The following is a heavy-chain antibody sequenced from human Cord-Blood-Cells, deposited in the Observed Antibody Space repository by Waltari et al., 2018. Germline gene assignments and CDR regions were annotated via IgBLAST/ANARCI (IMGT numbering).Heavy chain of an antibody. CDR2: IYHSGST. D-gene: IGHD3-10*01. J-gene: IGHJ5*02. V-gene: IGHV4-30-2*01. CDR3: ARVEWGVNWFDP. CDR1: RGSIRSGGYS. Sequence: LHLQESGSGLVQPSQTLSLTCAVSRGSIRSGGYSWSWIRQPPGKGLEWIGYIYHSGSTYYNPSLKSRVTISVDRSKNQFSLKLSSVTAADTAVYYCARVEWGVNWFDPWGQGTLVTVSS.